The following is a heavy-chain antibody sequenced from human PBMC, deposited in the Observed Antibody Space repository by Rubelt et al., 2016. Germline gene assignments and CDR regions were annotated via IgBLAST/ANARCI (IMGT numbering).Heavy chain of an antibody. Sequence: QVQLVQSGAEVKKPGASVKVSCKASGYTFTSYYIHWVRQAPGQGLEWVGRINPHSGDTNFAQKFQDRVTMTGDRPISTAYMDPNRLRSDDTAVYFCAGAISSAGVDHWGQGTLVTVSS. V-gene: IGHV1-2*06. CDR3: AGAISSAGVDH. CDR1: GYTFTSYY. D-gene: IGHD3-3*01. J-gene: IGHJ4*02. CDR2: INPHSGDT.